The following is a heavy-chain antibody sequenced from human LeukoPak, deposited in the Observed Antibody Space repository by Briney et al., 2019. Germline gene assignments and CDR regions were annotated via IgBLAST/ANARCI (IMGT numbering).Heavy chain of an antibody. J-gene: IGHJ4*02. V-gene: IGHV3-30*02. CDR2: IHYDGSNK. CDR3: ARGPSGWGSLDY. Sequence: GGSLRLSCAASGFIFTSCGMHWVRQAPGKGLEWVAFIHYDGSNKYYADSVKGRFTISRDNGKNTLYLEMSSLRAEDTAVYYCARGPSGWGSLDYWGQGTLVTVSS. D-gene: IGHD7-27*01. CDR1: GFIFTSCG.